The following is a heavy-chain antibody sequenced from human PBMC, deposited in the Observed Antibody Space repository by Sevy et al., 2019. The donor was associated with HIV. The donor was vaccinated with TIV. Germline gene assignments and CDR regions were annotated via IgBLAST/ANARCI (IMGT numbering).Heavy chain of an antibody. V-gene: IGHV3-53*01. Sequence: GGSLRLSCAVSGFPVSSSYMNWVRQAPGKGLEWVSVFYTGSKTDYADSVKGRFTMSRDNSKNTLYLQMSGLRAEDTAVYYCVRDKNAYYYGLDVWGQGTTVTVSS. J-gene: IGHJ6*02. CDR1: GFPVSSSY. CDR2: FYTGSKT. CDR3: VRDKNAYYYGLDV.